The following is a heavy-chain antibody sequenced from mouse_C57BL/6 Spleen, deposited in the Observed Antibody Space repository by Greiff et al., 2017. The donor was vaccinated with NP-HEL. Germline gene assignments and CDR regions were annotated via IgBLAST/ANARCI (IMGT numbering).Heavy chain of an antibody. Sequence: QVHVKQSGPGLVAPSQSLSITCTVSGFSLTSYGVHWVRQPPGKGLEWLVVIWSDGSTTYNSALKSRLSISKDNSKSQVFLKMNSLQTDDTAMYYCAREGIYYGNFSYAMDYWGQGTSVTVSS. V-gene: IGHV2-6*03. J-gene: IGHJ4*01. CDR2: IWSDGST. CDR3: AREGIYYGNFSYAMDY. CDR1: GFSLTSYG. D-gene: IGHD2-1*01.